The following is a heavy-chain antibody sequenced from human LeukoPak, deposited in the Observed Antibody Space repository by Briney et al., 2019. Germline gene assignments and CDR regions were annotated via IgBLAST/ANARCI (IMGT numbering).Heavy chain of an antibody. V-gene: IGHV3-9*01. D-gene: IGHD6-19*01. CDR3: AKEKVAVAGHYDAFDI. Sequence: GGSLRLSCATSGFTFDDYAMHWVRHAPGKGLEWVSGISWNSGSIVYADSVKGRFTISRDNAKNSLYLQMNSLRAEDTALYYCAKEKVAVAGHYDAFDIWGQGTMVTVSS. J-gene: IGHJ3*02. CDR2: ISWNSGSI. CDR1: GFTFDDYA.